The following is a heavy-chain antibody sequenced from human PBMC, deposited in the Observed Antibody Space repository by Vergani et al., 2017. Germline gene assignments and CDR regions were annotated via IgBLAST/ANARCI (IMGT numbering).Heavy chain of an antibody. CDR2: IYPAESDT. CDR3: ARHTTYTDS. CDR1: EYSFGNYG. J-gene: IGHJ4*02. Sequence: EVELVQSGPEMRKPGESLKISCKGSEYSFGNYGIGWVRQMPGKALEWMGIIYPAESDTRYSPSFQGQVTISADKSISTAFLQWDSLKASDTALYYCARHTTYTDSWGQGTLVTVSS. V-gene: IGHV5-51*01. D-gene: IGHD1-1*01.